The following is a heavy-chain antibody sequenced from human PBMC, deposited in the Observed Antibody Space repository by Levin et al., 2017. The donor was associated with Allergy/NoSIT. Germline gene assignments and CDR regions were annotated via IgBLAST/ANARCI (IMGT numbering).Heavy chain of an antibody. D-gene: IGHD2-15*01. CDR1: GFTFSSYS. Sequence: SGGSLRLSCAASGFTFSSYSMNWVRQAPGEGLEWVSYISNSGSTTYYADSVKGRFTISRDNAKNSLYLQMNSLRAEDTAVYYCASPIGYCSGGSCYSIYYYYGMDGWGQGTTVTVSS. V-gene: IGHV3-48*04. CDR3: ASPIGYCSGGSCYSIYYYYGMDG. CDR2: ISNSGSTT. J-gene: IGHJ6*02.